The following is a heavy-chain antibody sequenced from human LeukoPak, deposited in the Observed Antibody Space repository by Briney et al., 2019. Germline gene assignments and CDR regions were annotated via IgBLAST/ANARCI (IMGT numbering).Heavy chain of an antibody. D-gene: IGHD3-3*01. CDR2: IYYSGST. CDR1: GGSISSYY. Sequence: SETLSLTCTVSGGSISSYYWSWIRQPPGKGLEWMGYIYYSGSTNYNPSLKSRVTISVDTSKNQFSLKLSSVTAADTAVYYCARSGDFWSGYYYMDVWGKGTTVTVSS. CDR3: ARSGDFWSGYYYMDV. J-gene: IGHJ6*03. V-gene: IGHV4-59*01.